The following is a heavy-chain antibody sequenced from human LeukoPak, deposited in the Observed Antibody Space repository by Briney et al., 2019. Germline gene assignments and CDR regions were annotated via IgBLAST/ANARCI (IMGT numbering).Heavy chain of an antibody. Sequence: GGSLRLSCAASGFTFSSYAMNWVRQAPGKGLEWVSAISGNGGSTYYADSVKGRFTISRDTSKNTLYLQMNSLRAEDAAVYYCAKGVATTTWTWWGQGTLVTVSS. D-gene: IGHD5-24*01. J-gene: IGHJ4*02. CDR2: ISGNGGST. CDR3: AKGVATTTWTW. CDR1: GFTFSSYA. V-gene: IGHV3-23*01.